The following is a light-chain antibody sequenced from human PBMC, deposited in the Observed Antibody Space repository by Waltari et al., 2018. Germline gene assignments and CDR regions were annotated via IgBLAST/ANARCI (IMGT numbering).Light chain of an antibody. CDR2: DAS. CDR3: QQRSNWPPGLT. J-gene: IGKJ4*01. Sequence: EIVLTQSPATLSLSPGERSTLSCRASQSVSSYLAWYQQKPGQAPRLLIYDASNRATGIPARFSGSGSGTDFTLTISSLEPEDFVVYYCQQRSNWPPGLTFGGGTKVEIK. V-gene: IGKV3-11*01. CDR1: QSVSSY.